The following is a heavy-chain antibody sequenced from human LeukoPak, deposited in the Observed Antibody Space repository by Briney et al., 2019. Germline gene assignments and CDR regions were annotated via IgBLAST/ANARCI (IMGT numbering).Heavy chain of an antibody. Sequence: SQTLSLTCTVSGGSISSGGYYWSWIRQHPGKGLEWLGYIYYSGSTYYNPSLRSRVTISGDTSKNQFSLKLSSVTAADTAVYYCARDHSEAAAGYYYYYYMDVWGKGTTVTVSS. CDR3: ARDHSEAAAGYYYYYYMDV. D-gene: IGHD6-13*01. V-gene: IGHV4-31*03. CDR1: GGSISSGGYY. CDR2: IYYSGST. J-gene: IGHJ6*03.